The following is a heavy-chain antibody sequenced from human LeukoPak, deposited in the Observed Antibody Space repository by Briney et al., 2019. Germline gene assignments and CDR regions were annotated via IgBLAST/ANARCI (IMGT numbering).Heavy chain of an antibody. D-gene: IGHD3-22*01. V-gene: IGHV3-33*05. CDR1: RFTFSNSI. Sequence: PGGSLRLSCASSRFTFSNSIFHWVRQTPGRGLEWVAAMSYDGFSKYYADSVKGRFTISRDDSRSTVDLHLSSLGPDDTAVYYCAREGHTSGYCGSFDNWGQGTAVAVSS. CDR3: AREGHTSGYCGSFDN. CDR2: MSYDGFSK. J-gene: IGHJ4*03.